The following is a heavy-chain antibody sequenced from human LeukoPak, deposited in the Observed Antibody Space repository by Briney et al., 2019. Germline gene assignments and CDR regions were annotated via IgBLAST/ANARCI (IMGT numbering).Heavy chain of an antibody. CDR3: ARHNRGSIAARPRWFDP. J-gene: IGHJ5*02. D-gene: IGHD6-6*01. V-gene: IGHV4-34*01. CDR1: GGPFSGYY. Sequence: SETLSLTCAVYGGPFSGYYWSWIRQPPGKGLEWIGEINHSGSTNYNPSLKSRVTISVDTSKNQFSLKLSSVTAADTAVYYCARHNRGSIAARPRWFDPWGQGTLVTVSS. CDR2: INHSGST.